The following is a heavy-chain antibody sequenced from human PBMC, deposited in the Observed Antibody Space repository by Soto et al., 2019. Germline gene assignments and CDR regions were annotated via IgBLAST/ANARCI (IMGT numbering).Heavy chain of an antibody. J-gene: IGHJ4*02. CDR2: ISSSSSYI. V-gene: IGHV3-21*01. CDR1: GFTFSSYS. D-gene: IGHD3-3*01. Sequence: GGSLRLSCAASGFTFSSYSMNWVRQAPGKGLEWVSSISSSSSYIYYADSVKGRFTISRDNAKNSLYLQMNSLRAEDTAVYYCASSTYYDFWSAYWRTPYYFDYWGQGTLVTVYS. CDR3: ASSTYYDFWSAYWRTPYYFDY.